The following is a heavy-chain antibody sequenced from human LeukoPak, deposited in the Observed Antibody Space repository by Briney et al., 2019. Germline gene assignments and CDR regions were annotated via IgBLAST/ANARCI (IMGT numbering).Heavy chain of an antibody. CDR2: IYYNGSP. CDR1: GGSISSSSSY. J-gene: IGHJ1*01. V-gene: IGHV4-39*07. D-gene: IGHD2-21*02. CDR3: ARAFCGGDCFLTDSEYFQH. Sequence: SETLSLTCSVSGGSISSSSSYWGWIRQPPGKGLQWVGTIYYNGSPFYNPSLKSRVTISLDTSTNQFSLNLSSVTAADTAVYYCARAFCGGDCFLTDSEYFQHWGQGSLLTVSS.